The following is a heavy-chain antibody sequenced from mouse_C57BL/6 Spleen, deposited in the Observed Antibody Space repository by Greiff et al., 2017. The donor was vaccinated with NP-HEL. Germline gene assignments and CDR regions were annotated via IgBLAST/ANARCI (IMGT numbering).Heavy chain of an antibody. CDR3: ARSSYYSNSYYAMDY. J-gene: IGHJ4*01. CDR2: IFPGSGST. D-gene: IGHD2-5*01. Sequence: QVQLQQSGPELVKPGASVKISCKASGYTFTDYYINWVKQRPGQGLEWIGWIFPGSGSTYYNEKFKGKATLTVDKSSSTAYMLLSSLTSEDSAVYFCARSSYYSNSYYAMDYWGQGTSVTVSS. V-gene: IGHV1-75*01. CDR1: GYTFTDYY.